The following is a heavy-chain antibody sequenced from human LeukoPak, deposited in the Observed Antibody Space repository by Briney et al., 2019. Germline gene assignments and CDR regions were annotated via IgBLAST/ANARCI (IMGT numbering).Heavy chain of an antibody. CDR3: ARGTGTTSLFVDY. Sequence: SETLSLTCTVSGGSISSYYWSWIRQPPGKGLEWIGYIYYSGSTNYNPSLKSRVTISVDTSKNQFSLKLSSVTAADTAVYYCARGTGTTSLFVDYWGQGTTVTVSS. V-gene: IGHV4-59*12. CDR1: GGSISSYY. D-gene: IGHD1-7*01. CDR2: IYYSGST. J-gene: IGHJ4*03.